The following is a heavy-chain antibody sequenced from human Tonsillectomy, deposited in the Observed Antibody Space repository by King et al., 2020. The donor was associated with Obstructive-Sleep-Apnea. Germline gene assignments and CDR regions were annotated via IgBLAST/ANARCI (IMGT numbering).Heavy chain of an antibody. J-gene: IGHJ4*02. CDR3: ARDGIDCSGGSCHSGYFDY. CDR1: GFTFSRYW. Sequence: VQLVESGGGLVQPGGSLRLSCAASGFTFSRYWMHWVRQAPGKGLGWVSRINSDGSSTSYADSVKGRFTISRDNAKNTLYLQMNSLRAADTAVYYCARDGIDCSGGSCHSGYFDYWGQGTLVTVSS. V-gene: IGHV3-74*01. CDR2: INSDGSST. D-gene: IGHD2-15*01.